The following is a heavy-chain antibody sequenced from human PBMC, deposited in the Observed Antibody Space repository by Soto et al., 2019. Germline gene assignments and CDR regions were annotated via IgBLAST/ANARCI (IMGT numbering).Heavy chain of an antibody. J-gene: IGHJ6*02. D-gene: IGHD4-4*01. CDR1: GFTFSSYA. Sequence: QVQLVESGGGVVQPGRSLRLSCAASGFTFSSYAMHWVRQAPGKGLEWVAVISYDGSTKYYADSVKGRFTISRDNSKNTLYLQMNRLRAEDTAVYYRARGYSNYADLGYSYGVYVEGQGSTVTV. V-gene: IGHV3-30-3*01. CDR3: ARGYSNYADLGYSYGVYV. CDR2: ISYDGSTK.